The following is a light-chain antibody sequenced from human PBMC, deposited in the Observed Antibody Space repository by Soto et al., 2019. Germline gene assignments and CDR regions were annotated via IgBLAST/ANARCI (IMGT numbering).Light chain of an antibody. CDR1: SSDVGGYDF. J-gene: IGLJ3*02. V-gene: IGLV2-14*03. CDR3: SSYTSSSTLV. CDR2: DVS. Sequence: QSVLTQPRSVSGSPGQSVTISCTGTSSDVGGYDFVSWYQQHPGKAPKLMISDVSKRPSGVSNRFSGSKSGNTASLTISGLQAEDEADYYCSSYTSSSTLVFGGGTKLTVL.